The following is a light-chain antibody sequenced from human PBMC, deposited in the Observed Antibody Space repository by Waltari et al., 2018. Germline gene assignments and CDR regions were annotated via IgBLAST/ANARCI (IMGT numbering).Light chain of an antibody. V-gene: IGKV3-15*01. J-gene: IGKJ2*01. CDR1: QSVTTN. CDR2: GAS. CDR3: HQYNDGPPFN. Sequence: EIVMMQSPATLSVSPGERAILSCRASQSVTTNLAWYQQKPGQAPRLLIYGASTRATDLPARFSGSGSGTEFTLTISSLQSEDFAVYYCHQYNDGPPFNFGQGTKLEIK.